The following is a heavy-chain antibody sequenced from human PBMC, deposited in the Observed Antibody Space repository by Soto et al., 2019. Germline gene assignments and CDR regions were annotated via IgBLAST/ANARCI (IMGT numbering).Heavy chain of an antibody. CDR2: ISWDGGST. D-gene: IGHD4-4*01. J-gene: IGHJ4*02. V-gene: IGHV3-43D*04. CDR3: AKDSQDSNYFDY. Sequence: GSLRLSCAASGFTFDDYAMHWVRQAPGKGLEWVSLISWDGGSTYYADSVKGRFTISRDNSKNSLYLQMNSLRAEDTALYYCAKDSQDSNYFDYWGQGTLVTVSS. CDR1: GFTFDDYA.